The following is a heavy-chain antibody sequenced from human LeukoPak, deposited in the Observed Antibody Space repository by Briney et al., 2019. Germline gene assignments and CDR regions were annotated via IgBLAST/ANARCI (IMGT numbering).Heavy chain of an antibody. Sequence: ASVKVSCTASGYTFTGYYMHWVRQAPGQGLEWMGWINPNSGGTNYAQKFQGRVTMTRDTSISTAYMELSRLRSDDTAVYYCARDGSYSSGWYSYYYYYGMDVWGQGTTVTVSS. CDR3: ARDGSYSSGWYSYYYYYGMDV. D-gene: IGHD6-19*01. V-gene: IGHV1-2*02. CDR2: INPNSGGT. J-gene: IGHJ6*02. CDR1: GYTFTGYY.